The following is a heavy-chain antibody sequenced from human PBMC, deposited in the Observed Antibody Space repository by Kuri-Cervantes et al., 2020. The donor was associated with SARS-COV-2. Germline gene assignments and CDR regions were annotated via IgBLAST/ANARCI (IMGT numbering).Heavy chain of an antibody. D-gene: IGHD3-3*01. J-gene: IGHJ3*02. CDR3: ARASSHYYDFWSGSCDAFDI. Sequence: ASVKVSCKASGYTFTSYDINWVRQATGQGLEWMGWMNPNSGNTGYAQKFQGRVTITRNTSISTAYMELSSLRSEDTAVYYCARASSHYYDFWSGSCDAFDIWGQGTMVTVSS. CDR2: MNPNSGNT. CDR1: GYTFTSYD. V-gene: IGHV1-8*03.